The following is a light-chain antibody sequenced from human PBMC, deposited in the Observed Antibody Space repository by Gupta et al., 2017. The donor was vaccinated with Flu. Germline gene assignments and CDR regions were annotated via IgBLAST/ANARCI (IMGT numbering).Light chain of an antibody. CDR1: QSISSW. CDR2: KAS. Sequence: DIQMTQSPSTLSASVGDRVTITCRASQSISSWLAWYQQKPGKAPKLLIYKASSLESGVPSRFSGSGSGTEFTLTISSRQPDDFATYYCQQYNSYSLYIFGQGTKMEIK. V-gene: IGKV1-5*03. J-gene: IGKJ2*01. CDR3: QQYNSYSLYI.